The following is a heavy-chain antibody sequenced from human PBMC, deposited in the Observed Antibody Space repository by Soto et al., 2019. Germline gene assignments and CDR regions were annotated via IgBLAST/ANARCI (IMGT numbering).Heavy chain of an antibody. J-gene: IGHJ4*02. D-gene: IGHD3-10*01. CDR1: GFPFTSYG. CDR3: VGGQYYFDY. V-gene: IGHV3-30*03. CDR2: ISSDGSDK. Sequence: QVQLVESGGGVVQPGRSLRLSCAASGFPFTSYGMHWVREGPDKGLEWVAIISSDGSDKYYADSVKGRFTISRDNSKNTLYLQMNSLRPEDTALYYCVGGQYYFDYRGQGTLVIVS.